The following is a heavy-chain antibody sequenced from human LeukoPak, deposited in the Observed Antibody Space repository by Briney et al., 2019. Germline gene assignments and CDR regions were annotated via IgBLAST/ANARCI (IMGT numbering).Heavy chain of an antibody. D-gene: IGHD5-12*01. CDR2: IYYSGST. J-gene: IGHJ3*02. Sequence: SETLSLTCTVPGGSISSGGYYWSWIRQHPGKGLEWIGSIYYSGSTYYNPSLKSRVTISVDTSKNQFSLKLSSVTAADTAVYYCARNDLVDHDAFDIWGQGTMVTVSS. CDR3: ARNDLVDHDAFDI. CDR1: GGSISSGGYY. V-gene: IGHV4-39*01.